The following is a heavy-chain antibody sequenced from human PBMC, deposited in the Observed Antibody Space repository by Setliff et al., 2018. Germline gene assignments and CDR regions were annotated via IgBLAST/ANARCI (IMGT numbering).Heavy chain of an antibody. CDR3: ARFGGSCSSSSCYASDL. D-gene: IGHD2-2*01. Sequence: RASAKVSCKASGYTFTGHYIHWVRQAPGQGLVWMGWINPRTGVTNSAQKFQGRVTMTTDTYTGTGYMELRSLTSDDTAVYFCARFGGSCSSSSCYASDLWGQGTMVTVSS. J-gene: IGHJ3*01. V-gene: IGHV1-2*02. CDR2: INPRTGVT. CDR1: GYTFTGHY.